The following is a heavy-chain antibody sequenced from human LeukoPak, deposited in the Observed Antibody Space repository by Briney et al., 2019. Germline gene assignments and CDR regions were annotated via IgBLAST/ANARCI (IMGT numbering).Heavy chain of an antibody. J-gene: IGHJ4*02. CDR1: GFTFNSYS. CDR2: ISSSSRFI. CDR3: PSPRGYNNGYRALERLPSRVD. V-gene: IGHV3-21*01. Sequence: PGGSLRLSCAASGFTFNSYSMNWVRQAPGKGLEWVSSISSSSRFIYYADSVKGRFTISRDNAKNSLYLQMTSLRAADTAGYYCPSPRGYNNGYRALERLPSRVDWGQGTLVTVSS. D-gene: IGHD5-18*01.